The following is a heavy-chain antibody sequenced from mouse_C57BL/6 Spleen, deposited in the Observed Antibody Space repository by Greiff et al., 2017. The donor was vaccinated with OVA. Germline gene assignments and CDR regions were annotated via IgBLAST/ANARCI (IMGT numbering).Heavy chain of an antibody. D-gene: IGHD4-1*01. CDR1: YTFSRRVH. CDR3: SEDSAVYYCACSGTSAWFAY. J-gene: IGHJ3*01. CDR2: GQGLEGIG. Sequence: QVQLQQSGPELARPWASVKISCQAFYTFSRRVHFAIRDTTYWMQWVKQRPGQGLEGIGAIYPGNGDTSYNPKLKGKATLTADKSSSTAYMQLSSLTSEDSAVYYCACSGTSAWFAYWGQGTLVTVSA. V-gene: IGHV1-87*01.